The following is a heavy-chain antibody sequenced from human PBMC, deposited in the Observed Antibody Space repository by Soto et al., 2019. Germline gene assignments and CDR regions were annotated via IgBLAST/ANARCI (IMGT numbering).Heavy chain of an antibody. J-gene: IGHJ6*02. CDR2: INHSGST. CDR1: GGSFSGYY. CDR3: ARSSNDYGDYDYYYYGMDV. V-gene: IGHV4-34*01. D-gene: IGHD4-17*01. Sequence: SETLSLTCAVYGGSFSGYYWSWIRQPPGKGLEWIGEINHSGSTNYNPSLKSRVTISVDTSKNQFSLKLSSVTAADTAVYYCARSSNDYGDYDYYYYGMDVWGQGTTVTVS.